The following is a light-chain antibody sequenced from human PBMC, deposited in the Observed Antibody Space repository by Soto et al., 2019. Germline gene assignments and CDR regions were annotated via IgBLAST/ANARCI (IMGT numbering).Light chain of an antibody. Sequence: EIVLTQSPGTLSLSPGERATLSCRASQSVSSYLACFQQKPGQAPRLLIYGSSNRATGIPARFSGSGSGTEFTLTISSPQPDDFATYYCQQYNSYSRTFGQGTKVDIK. CDR3: QQYNSYSRT. V-gene: IGKV3-11*01. CDR1: QSVSSY. J-gene: IGKJ2*01. CDR2: GSS.